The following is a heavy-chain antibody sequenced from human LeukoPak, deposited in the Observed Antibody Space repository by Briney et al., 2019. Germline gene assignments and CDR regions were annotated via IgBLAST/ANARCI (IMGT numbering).Heavy chain of an antibody. D-gene: IGHD2-2*01. CDR1: GFTFSTYW. CDR2: IYIDGSST. Sequence: GGSLRLSCAASGFTFSTYWMHWVRQAPGKGLVWVSRIYIDGSSTNYADSVKGRFTISRNNAKNTLYLQMDGLRADDTAVYYCARGASARQDFWGQGTLVTVSS. V-gene: IGHV3-74*01. J-gene: IGHJ4*02. CDR3: ARGASARQDF.